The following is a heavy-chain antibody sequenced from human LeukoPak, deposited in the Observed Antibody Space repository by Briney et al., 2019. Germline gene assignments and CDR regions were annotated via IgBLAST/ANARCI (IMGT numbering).Heavy chain of an antibody. CDR2: ITSGGGTT. D-gene: IGHD6-25*01. CDR3: ARDPPRAAWVFDY. Sequence: GGSLRLSCAASGFTFSNYAMSWVRQAPGKALEWVSAITSGGGTTYYAGSVKGRFTISRDNSKNTLYLQMNSLRPEDTAVYYCARDPPRAAWVFDYWGQGTLVSVSS. J-gene: IGHJ4*02. V-gene: IGHV3-23*01. CDR1: GFTFSNYA.